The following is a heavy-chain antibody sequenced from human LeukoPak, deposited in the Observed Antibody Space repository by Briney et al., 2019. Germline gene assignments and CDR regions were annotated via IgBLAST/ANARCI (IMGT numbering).Heavy chain of an antibody. CDR3: ARASGYSGSRRWFDP. CDR2: ISSNGGST. D-gene: IGHD5-12*01. Sequence: GGSLRLSCAASGFTFSNYAMHWVRQAPGKGLEYVSAISSNGGSTYYANSVKGRFTISRDNSKNTLYLQMGSLRAEDTAVYYCARASGYSGSRRWFDPWGQGTLVTVSS. J-gene: IGHJ5*02. CDR1: GFTFSNYA. V-gene: IGHV3-64*01.